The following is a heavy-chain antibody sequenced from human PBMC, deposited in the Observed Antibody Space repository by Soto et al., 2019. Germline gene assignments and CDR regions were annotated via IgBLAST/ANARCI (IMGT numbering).Heavy chain of an antibody. D-gene: IGHD6-13*01. V-gene: IGHV3-53*04. CDR1: GFTVSSNY. J-gene: IGHJ4*02. CDR2: IYSGGST. Sequence: EVQLVESGGGLVQPGGSLRLSCAASGFTVSSNYMSWVRQAPGKGLEWVSVIYSGGSTYYADSVKGRFTISRHNSKNTLYLQMNSLSAEDTAVYYCARSTEYSSSWYPKFDFWGQGTLVTVSS. CDR3: ARSTEYSSSWYPKFDF.